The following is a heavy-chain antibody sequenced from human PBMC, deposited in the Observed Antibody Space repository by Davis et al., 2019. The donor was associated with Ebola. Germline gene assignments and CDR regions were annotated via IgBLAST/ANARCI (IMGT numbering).Heavy chain of an antibody. V-gene: IGHV3-23*01. CDR1: GFTFSSYA. Sequence: GGSLRLSCAASGFTFSSYAMSWVRQAPGKGLEWVSAIVGNGGSTYYADSVKGRFTISRDNAKNTLSVQMNGLRAEDTAVYYCAKSRGGSCYASLGDWGQGTLVSVSS. D-gene: IGHD2-15*01. CDR3: AKSRGGSCYASLGD. CDR2: IVGNGGST. J-gene: IGHJ4*02.